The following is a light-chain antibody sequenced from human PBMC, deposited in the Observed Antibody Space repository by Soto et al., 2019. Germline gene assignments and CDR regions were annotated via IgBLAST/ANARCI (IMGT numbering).Light chain of an antibody. CDR2: DVT. V-gene: IGLV2-11*01. CDR3: CSYAGSYTFV. Sequence: QSVLTQPRSVSGSPGQSVTISCTGTSSDVADYNYVSWYQQHPGKAPKVMIYDVTKRPSGVPDRFSGSKSGDTASLTISGLQTEDEADYYCCSYAGSYTFVFGTGTKVTVL. CDR1: SSDVADYNY. J-gene: IGLJ1*01.